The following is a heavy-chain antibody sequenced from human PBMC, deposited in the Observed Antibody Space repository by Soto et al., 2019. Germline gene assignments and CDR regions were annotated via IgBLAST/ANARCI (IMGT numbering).Heavy chain of an antibody. Sequence: EVQLVESGGCLVTPGGSLRLSCVVSGFTFSNYNMNWVRQAPGKGLEWVSSITTTSSYIYYADSVKGRFTISRDNAKNSLFMQMNSLRAEDTAIYYCARGYYYGSRSYPYYYSYMYVWGKGTTVTVSS. J-gene: IGHJ6*03. CDR3: ARGYYYGSRSYPYYYSYMYV. D-gene: IGHD3-10*01. CDR1: GFTFSNYN. CDR2: ITTTSSYI. V-gene: IGHV3-21*01.